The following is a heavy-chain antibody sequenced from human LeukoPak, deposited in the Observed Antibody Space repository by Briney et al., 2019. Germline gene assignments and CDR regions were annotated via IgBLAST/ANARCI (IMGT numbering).Heavy chain of an antibody. CDR3: ARDLSPVYGSGAFDI. V-gene: IGHV3-30*04. D-gene: IGHD3-10*01. J-gene: IGHJ3*02. CDR2: ISYDGSNK. CDR1: GFTFSSYA. Sequence: GGSLRLSCAASGFTFSSYAMHWVRQAPGKGLEWVAVISYDGSNKYYADSVKGRFTISRDNSKNTLYLQMNSLRAEDTAVYYCARDLSPVYGSGAFDIWGQGTMVTVSS.